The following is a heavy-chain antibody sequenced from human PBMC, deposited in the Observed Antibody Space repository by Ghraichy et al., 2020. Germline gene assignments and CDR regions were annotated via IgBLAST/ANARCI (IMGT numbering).Heavy chain of an antibody. CDR1: GFTFKMYW. CDR3: AREMTTVTTFDQ. J-gene: IGHJ4*02. D-gene: IGHD4-17*01. CDR2: IHQDGDEK. V-gene: IGHV3-7*03. Sequence: GGSLRLSCATSGFTFKMYWMSWVRQAPGKGLEWVANIHQDGDEKHYVDSVKGRFIISRDNAKNSLYLQMSSLRVEDTAVYYCAREMTTVTTFDQWGQGGLVTVSS.